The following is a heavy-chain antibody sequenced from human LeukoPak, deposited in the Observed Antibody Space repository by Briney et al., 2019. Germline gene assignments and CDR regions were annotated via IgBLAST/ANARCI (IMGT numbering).Heavy chain of an antibody. CDR3: ARVGRSGYYYYGMDV. Sequence: ASVKVSCKASGGTFSSYAISRVRQAPGQGLEWMGGIIPIFGTANYAQKFQGRVTITADESTSTAYMELSSLRSEDTAVYYCARVGRSGYYYYGMDVWGQGTTVTVSS. D-gene: IGHD2-15*01. CDR1: GGTFSSYA. CDR2: IIPIFGTA. V-gene: IGHV1-69*13. J-gene: IGHJ6*02.